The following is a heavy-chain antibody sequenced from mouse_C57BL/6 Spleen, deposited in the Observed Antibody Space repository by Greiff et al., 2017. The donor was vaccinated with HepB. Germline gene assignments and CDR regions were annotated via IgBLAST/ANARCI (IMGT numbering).Heavy chain of an antibody. D-gene: IGHD2-5*01. J-gene: IGHJ2*01. CDR3: ARHERAYYSNLGYYFDY. V-gene: IGHV1-62-2*01. CDR2: FYPGSGSI. CDR1: GYTFTEYT. Sequence: VKLQESGAELVKPGASVKLSCKASGYTFTEYTIHWVKQRSGQGLEWIGWFYPGSGSIKYNEKFKDKATLTADKSSSTVYMELSRLTSEDSAVYFCARHERAYYSNLGYYFDYWGQGTTLTVSS.